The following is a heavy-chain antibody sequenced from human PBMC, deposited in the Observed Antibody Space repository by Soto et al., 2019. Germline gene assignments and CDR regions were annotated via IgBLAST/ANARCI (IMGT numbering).Heavy chain of an antibody. Sequence: GGSLRLSCAASGFTFSSYAMSWVRQAPGKGQEWVSAISGSGGSTYYADSVKGRFTISRDNSKVTLYLQMNSLRAEHTAVYYCAKPSGYDSYNWFGRWGQGTLGTLSS. D-gene: IGHD5-12*01. V-gene: IGHV3-23*01. CDR2: ISGSGGST. CDR1: GFTFSSYA. J-gene: IGHJ5*02. CDR3: AKPSGYDSYNWFGR.